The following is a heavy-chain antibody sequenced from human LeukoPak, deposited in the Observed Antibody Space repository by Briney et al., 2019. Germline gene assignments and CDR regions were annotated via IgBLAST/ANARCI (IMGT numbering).Heavy chain of an antibody. Sequence: PSETPSLTCTVSGGSISSYYWSWIRQPPGKGLEWIGYIYTSGSTNYNPSLKSRVTISVDTSKNQFSLKLSSVTAADTAVYYCARQEGGYGSGSVFDYWGQGTLVTVSS. CDR1: GGSISSYY. V-gene: IGHV4-4*09. J-gene: IGHJ4*02. CDR3: ARQEGGYGSGSVFDY. CDR2: IYTSGST. D-gene: IGHD3-10*01.